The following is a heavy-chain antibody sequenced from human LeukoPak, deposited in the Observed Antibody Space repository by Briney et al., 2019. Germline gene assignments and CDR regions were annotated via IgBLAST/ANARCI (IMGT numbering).Heavy chain of an antibody. CDR3: ARDFFHGHCSGLTCLLLDY. CDR1: GYTFTSYG. CDR2: ISAHNGNT. D-gene: IGHD2-15*01. J-gene: IGHJ4*02. Sequence: GASVKVSCKASGYTFTSYGITWVRQAPGQGLEWMGWISAHNGNTNYAQKFQGRLTMATDTSTNTAYMELRSLRPDDTAVYYCARDFFHGHCSGLTCLLLDYWGQGSLVTVSS. V-gene: IGHV1-18*01.